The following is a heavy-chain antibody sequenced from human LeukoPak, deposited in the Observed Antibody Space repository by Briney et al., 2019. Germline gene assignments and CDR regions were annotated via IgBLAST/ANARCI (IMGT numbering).Heavy chain of an antibody. CDR2: IKQDGSEK. Sequence: GGSLRLSCAASGFTFSSYWMSWVRQAPGKGLEWVANIKQDGSEKYYVDSVKGRFTISGDNAKNSLYLQMNSLRAEDTAVYYCARDRWSLLWLDAFDIWGQGTMVTVSS. CDR3: ARDRWSLLWLDAFDI. D-gene: IGHD3-10*01. CDR1: GFTFSSYW. J-gene: IGHJ3*02. V-gene: IGHV3-7*01.